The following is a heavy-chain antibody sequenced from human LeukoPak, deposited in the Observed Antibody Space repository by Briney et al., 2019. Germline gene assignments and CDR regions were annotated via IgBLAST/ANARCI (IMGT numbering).Heavy chain of an antibody. Sequence: GGSLRLSCAASGFTFTSYAMHWVRQAPGKGLEWVAVISFAGDIYYYADSVKGRFTLSRDNSKNTLSLQMNSLRPEDTAMYYCAKDLTTVTSQGDQWGQGTLVTVSS. J-gene: IGHJ5*02. CDR3: AKDLTTVTSQGDQ. CDR2: ISFAGDIY. V-gene: IGHV3-30*04. CDR1: GFTFTSYA. D-gene: IGHD4-17*01.